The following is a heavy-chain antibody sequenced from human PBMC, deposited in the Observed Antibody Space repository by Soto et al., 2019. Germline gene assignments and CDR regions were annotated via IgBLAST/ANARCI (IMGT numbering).Heavy chain of an antibody. CDR2: INHSGST. V-gene: IGHV4-34*01. D-gene: IGHD1-7*01. CDR3: VRDWYCNYVPLDY. J-gene: IGHJ4*02. CDR1: GGSFSGYY. Sequence: PSETLSLTCAVYGGSFSGYYWSWIRQPPGKGLEWIGEINHSGSTNYNPSLKSRVTISVDTSKNQFSLKLSSVTAADTAVYYCVRDWYCNYVPLDYWGQGNLVTVSS.